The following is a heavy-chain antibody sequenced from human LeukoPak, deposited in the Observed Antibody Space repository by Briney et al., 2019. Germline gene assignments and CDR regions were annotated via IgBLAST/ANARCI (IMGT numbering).Heavy chain of an antibody. Sequence: GGSLRLSCAASGFTFSSYAIHWVRQAPGKGLEWVALTSYDGFNKYYADSVKGRFTISRDDSKNTLYLQMNSLRPEDTAVYYCARGDFLDCWGQGTLVTVSS. V-gene: IGHV3-30-3*01. J-gene: IGHJ4*02. CDR3: ARGDFLDC. CDR2: TSYDGFNK. CDR1: GFTFSSYA.